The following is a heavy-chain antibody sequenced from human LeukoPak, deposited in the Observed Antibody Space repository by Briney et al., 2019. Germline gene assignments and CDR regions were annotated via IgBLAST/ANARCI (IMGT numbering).Heavy chain of an antibody. V-gene: IGHV3-21*01. D-gene: IGHD3-10*01. J-gene: IGHJ5*02. CDR3: ARDRVPSGRFGEVAS. CDR1: GFTFGAYS. CDR2: ISDSSSYI. Sequence: GGSLRLSCAASGFTFGAYSMNWVRQAPGKGLEWVSFISDSSSYIYYADSVKGRFTIPRDNAKNSLYLQMNGLRAEDTAPYYCARDRVPSGRFGEVASWGQGTLVTVSS.